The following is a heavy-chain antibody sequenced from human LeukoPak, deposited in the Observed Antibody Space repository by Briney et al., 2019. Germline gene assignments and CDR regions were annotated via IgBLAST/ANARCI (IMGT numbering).Heavy chain of an antibody. CDR2: IYSGGST. V-gene: IGHV3-53*01. J-gene: IGHJ4*02. CDR1: GFPVSSNY. Sequence: PGGSLSLSCAASGFPVSSNYMSWVRQAPGKGLERVSVIYSGGSTYYADSVKGRFTISRDNSKNTLYLQMNSLRAEDTAVYYCARGDPFGSGPSPAYFDYWGQGTLVTVSS. CDR3: ARGDPFGSGPSPAYFDY. D-gene: IGHD3-10*01.